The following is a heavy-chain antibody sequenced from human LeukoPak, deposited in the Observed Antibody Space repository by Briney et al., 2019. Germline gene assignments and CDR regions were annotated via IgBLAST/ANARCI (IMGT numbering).Heavy chain of an antibody. Sequence: PGGSLRLSCAASGFTFSSYAMYWVRQAPDKGLEWVAGISYEGSNKYYADSVKGRFTISRDNSKNTLYLQMNSLRAEDTAVYYCARDDRGVQGDAFDIWGQGTMVTVSS. J-gene: IGHJ3*02. D-gene: IGHD3-10*01. V-gene: IGHV3-30*04. CDR1: GFTFSSYA. CDR3: ARDDRGVQGDAFDI. CDR2: ISYEGSNK.